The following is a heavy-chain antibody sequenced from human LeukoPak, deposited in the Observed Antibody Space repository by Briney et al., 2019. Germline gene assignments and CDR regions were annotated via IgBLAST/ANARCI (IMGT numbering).Heavy chain of an antibody. CDR1: GGSISSYY. J-gene: IGHJ5*02. CDR3: ARSLRFGEYNWFDP. D-gene: IGHD3-10*01. Sequence: SETLSLTCTASGGSISSYYWSWIRQPAGKGLEWIGRIYTSGSTNYNPSLKSRVTMSVDTSKNQFSLKLSAVTAADTAVYYCARSLRFGEYNWFDPWGQGTLVTVSS. CDR2: IYTSGST. V-gene: IGHV4-4*07.